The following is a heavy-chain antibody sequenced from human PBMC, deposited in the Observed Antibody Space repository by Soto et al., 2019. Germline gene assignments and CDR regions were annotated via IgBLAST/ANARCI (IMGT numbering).Heavy chain of an antibody. Sequence: SVKVSCKASGGTFSSYAISWVRQAPGQGLEWMGGIIPIFGTANYAQKFQGRVTITADKSTSTAYMELSSLRSEDTAVYYCASRITGTTNDYYYYGMDVWGQGTTVTVSS. D-gene: IGHD1-7*01. J-gene: IGHJ6*02. CDR3: ASRITGTTNDYYYYGMDV. CDR1: GGTFSSYA. CDR2: IIPIFGTA. V-gene: IGHV1-69*06.